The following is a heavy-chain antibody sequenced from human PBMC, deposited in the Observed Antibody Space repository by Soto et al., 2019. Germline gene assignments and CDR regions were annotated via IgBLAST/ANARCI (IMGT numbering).Heavy chain of an antibody. V-gene: IGHV1-46*03. Sequence: QVQLVQSGAEVKKPGASVKVSCKASGYTFTSYYMHWVRQAPGQGLEWMGIINPSGGSTSYAQKFQGRVTMTRDTSTSTVYMELSSLRSEDTAVYYCASSMVRGAKEAYYYYMGVWGKGTTVTVSS. CDR1: GYTFTSYY. D-gene: IGHD3-10*01. CDR3: ASSMVRGAKEAYYYYMGV. CDR2: INPSGGST. J-gene: IGHJ6*03.